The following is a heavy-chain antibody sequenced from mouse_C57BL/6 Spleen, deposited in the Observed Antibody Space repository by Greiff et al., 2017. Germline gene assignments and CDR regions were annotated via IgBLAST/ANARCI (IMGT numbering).Heavy chain of an antibody. CDR1: GYTFTSYW. Sequence: VKLQQPGAELVKPGASVELSCKASGYTFTSYWMHWVKQRPGRGLEWIGRIDPNSGGTKYNAKFKSKATLTVDKPSSTAYLQLSSLTSEDSAVFYCARETHYGYPGWFADWGPAPLVTVSA. CDR3: ARETHYGYPGWFAD. V-gene: IGHV1-72*01. J-gene: IGHJ3*01. CDR2: IDPNSGGT. D-gene: IGHD2-2*01.